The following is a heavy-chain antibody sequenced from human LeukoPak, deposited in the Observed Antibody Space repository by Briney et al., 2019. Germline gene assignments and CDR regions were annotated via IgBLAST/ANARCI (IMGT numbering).Heavy chain of an antibody. D-gene: IGHD6-13*01. CDR3: ATLGPLGYSSSWYYFDY. Sequence: ASVKVSCKASGYTFTSFYMHWVRHAPGQGLEWMGIINPSGGTTSYAQNFQGRVTMTRDTSTTTVYMELSSLTSEDTAVYYCATLGPLGYSSSWYYFDYWGQGTLVTVSS. CDR2: INPSGGTT. V-gene: IGHV1-46*01. CDR1: GYTFTSFY. J-gene: IGHJ4*02.